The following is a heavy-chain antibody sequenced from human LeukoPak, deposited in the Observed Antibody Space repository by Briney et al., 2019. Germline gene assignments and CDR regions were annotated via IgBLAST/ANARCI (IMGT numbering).Heavy chain of an antibody. CDR2: IKRDGSEK. CDR3: AREASYFDSSGHKYYYYYGMDV. D-gene: IGHD3-22*01. V-gene: IGHV3-7*01. CDR1: GFTSRNYW. Sequence: PGGSLRLSCVASGFTSRNYWMSWVRQAPGKGLEWVANIKRDGSEKYYVDSVKGRFTISRDNAKNSLFLQMNSLGAEDTAVYYCAREASYFDSSGHKYYYYYGMDVWGQGTTVTVSS. J-gene: IGHJ6*02.